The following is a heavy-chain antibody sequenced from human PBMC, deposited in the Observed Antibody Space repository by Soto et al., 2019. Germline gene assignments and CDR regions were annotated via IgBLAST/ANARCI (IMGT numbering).Heavy chain of an antibody. D-gene: IGHD2-15*01. CDR3: AKKDRGDCSGGSCFFDY. Sequence: TGGSLRLSCAASGFTFSSYAMSWVRQAPGKGLEWVSAISGSGGSTYYADSVKGRFTISRDNSKNTLYLQMNSLRAEDTAVYYCAKKDRGDCSGGSCFFDYWGQGTLVTVSS. CDR2: ISGSGGST. J-gene: IGHJ4*02. V-gene: IGHV3-23*01. CDR1: GFTFSSYA.